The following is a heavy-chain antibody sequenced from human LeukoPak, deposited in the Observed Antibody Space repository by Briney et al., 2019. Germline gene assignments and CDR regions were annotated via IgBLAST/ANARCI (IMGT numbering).Heavy chain of an antibody. CDR3: ARDRYDSYPMDV. V-gene: IGHV4-31*03. CDR2: ISYSGST. CDR1: GGSISSGNYY. J-gene: IGHJ6*02. D-gene: IGHD3-3*01. Sequence: SETLSLICTVSGGSISSGNYYWTWIRQHPGKGLEWIGYISYSGSTYYNPSLKSRVTLSVDTSENQFSLKLSSVTAADTAVYYCARDRYDSYPMDVWGQGTTVTVSS.